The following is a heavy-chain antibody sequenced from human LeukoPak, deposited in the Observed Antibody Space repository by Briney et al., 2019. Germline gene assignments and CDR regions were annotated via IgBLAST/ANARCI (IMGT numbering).Heavy chain of an antibody. Sequence: GGSLRLSCVASGFNFGGYSMGWVRQAPGKGLEWVSYISSSGSTIYYADSVKGRFTISRDNAKNSLYLQMNSLRAEDTAVYYCAELGITMIGGVWGKGTTVTISS. V-gene: IGHV3-48*03. CDR2: ISSSGSTI. CDR1: GFNFGGYS. CDR3: AELGITMIGGV. D-gene: IGHD3-10*02. J-gene: IGHJ6*04.